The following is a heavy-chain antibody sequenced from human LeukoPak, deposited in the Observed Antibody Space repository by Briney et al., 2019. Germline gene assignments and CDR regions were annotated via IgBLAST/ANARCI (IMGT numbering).Heavy chain of an antibody. D-gene: IGHD3-10*01. CDR2: ISSRSSSI. CDR3: ARDYYYGFYY. Sequence: GGSLRLSCAASGFTFSSYSMNWVRQAPGKGLEWVSYISSRSSSIHYADSVKGRFTISRDNAKNSLYLQMSSLRDEDTGMYYCARDYYYGFYYWGQGTLVTVSS. J-gene: IGHJ4*02. CDR1: GFTFSSYS. V-gene: IGHV3-48*02.